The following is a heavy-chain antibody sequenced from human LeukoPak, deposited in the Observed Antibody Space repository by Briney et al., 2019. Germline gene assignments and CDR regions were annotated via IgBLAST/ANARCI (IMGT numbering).Heavy chain of an antibody. CDR2: MHYSGRT. CDR3: ARRGTIDTGRPGN. J-gene: IGHJ4*02. D-gene: IGHD1-1*01. CDR1: GGSINISDYY. Sequence: PSETLSLTCTVSGGSINISDYYWGWLRQPPGQGLEWFGSMHYSGRTYYNPSPNSRVTISEDTTKNQFSLKVSSVTAADTAVYYGARRGTIDTGRPGNSGQGTLVTVSS. V-gene: IGHV4-39*01.